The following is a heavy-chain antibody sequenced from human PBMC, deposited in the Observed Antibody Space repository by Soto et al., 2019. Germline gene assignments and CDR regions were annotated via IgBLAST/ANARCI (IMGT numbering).Heavy chain of an antibody. CDR3: ARAPPYYDSSGYLDY. CDR2: IIPIFGTA. Sequence: SVKVSCKASGGTFSSYAISWVRQAPGQGLEWMGGIIPIFGTANYAQKFQGRVTITADKSTSTAYMELSSLRSEDTAVYYCARAPPYYDSSGYLDYWDQGTLVTVSS. CDR1: GGTFSSYA. D-gene: IGHD3-22*01. J-gene: IGHJ4*02. V-gene: IGHV1-69*06.